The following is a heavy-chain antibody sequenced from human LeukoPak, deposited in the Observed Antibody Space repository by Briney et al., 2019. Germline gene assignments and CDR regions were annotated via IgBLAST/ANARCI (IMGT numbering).Heavy chain of an antibody. CDR1: GSTFTTFD. Sequence: GGSLRLSCTASGSTFTTFDMNWVRQAPGKGLEWISYITNSGNTIYYADSVKGRFTISRDNAKNSLFLQMNSLRAEDTAVYYWARERVPYSYGMDLWGQGTTVPVS. J-gene: IGHJ6*02. CDR2: ITNSGNTI. CDR3: ARERVPYSYGMDL. V-gene: IGHV3-48*03. D-gene: IGHD4/OR15-4a*01.